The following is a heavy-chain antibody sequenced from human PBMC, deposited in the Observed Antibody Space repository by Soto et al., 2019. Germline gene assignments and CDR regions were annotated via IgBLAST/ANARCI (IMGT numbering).Heavy chain of an antibody. V-gene: IGHV1-69*08. Sequence: QVQLVQSGAEVKKPGSSVKVSCKASGGTFSSYTISWVRQATGQGLEWMGRIIPILGIANYEQKLQGRVTITADKSTSTAYMELSSLRSYDTAVYYCARDPNCSGGRCYSGNNWGEGTLVTVSS. CDR2: IIPILGIA. CDR1: GGTFSSYT. D-gene: IGHD2-15*01. CDR3: ARDPNCSGGRCYSGNN. J-gene: IGHJ4*02.